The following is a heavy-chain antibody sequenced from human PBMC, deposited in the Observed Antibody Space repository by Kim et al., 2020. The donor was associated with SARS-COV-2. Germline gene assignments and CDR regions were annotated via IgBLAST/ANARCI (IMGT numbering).Heavy chain of an antibody. D-gene: IGHD2-21*01. CDR2: IYSGGST. J-gene: IGHJ4*02. Sequence: GGSLRLSCAASGFTVSSNYMSWVRQAPGKGLEWVSVIYSGGSTYYADSVKGRFTISRDNSKNTLYLQMNSLRAEDTAVYYCAREGDCGGDCYSNFDYWGQGTLVTVSS. V-gene: IGHV3-66*01. CDR3: AREGDCGGDCYSNFDY. CDR1: GFTVSSNY.